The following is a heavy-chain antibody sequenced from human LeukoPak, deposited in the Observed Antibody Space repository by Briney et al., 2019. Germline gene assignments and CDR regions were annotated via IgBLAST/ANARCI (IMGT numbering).Heavy chain of an antibody. Sequence: SETLSLTCTVSGGSISSSSYYWGWIRQPPGKGLEWIGSIYYSATTYYNPSLKSRVAISVDTSKNQFSLNLSSVTAADTAVYFCARQWRQGNGYCSGGGCLYFHYWGQGTLVTVSS. D-gene: IGHD2-15*01. CDR2: IYYSATT. J-gene: IGHJ4*02. CDR3: ARQWRQGNGYCSGGGCLYFHY. V-gene: IGHV4-39*01. CDR1: GGSISSSSYY.